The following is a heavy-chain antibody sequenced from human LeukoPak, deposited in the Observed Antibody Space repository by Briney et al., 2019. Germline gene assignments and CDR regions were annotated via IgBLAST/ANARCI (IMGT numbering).Heavy chain of an antibody. J-gene: IGHJ4*02. D-gene: IGHD4-23*01. CDR1: GGSISSYY. V-gene: IGHV4-59*01. Sequence: PSEALSLTCTVSGGSISSYYWSWIRHPPGKGLEWIAYIYYSGSTNYNPSLKSRVTISVDTSKNQFSLKLSCVTAADTAVYYCAREHDLGGGNVLDYWGQGTLVTVSS. CDR2: IYYSGST. CDR3: AREHDLGGGNVLDY.